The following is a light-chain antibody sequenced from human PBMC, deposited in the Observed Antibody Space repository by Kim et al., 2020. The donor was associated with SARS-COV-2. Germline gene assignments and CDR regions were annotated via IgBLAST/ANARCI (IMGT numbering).Light chain of an antibody. CDR1: SIDVGDYDY. V-gene: IGLV2-14*03. J-gene: IGLJ1*01. CDR3: GSYTASSTLV. CDR2: DVS. Sequence: GQSITISCTGTSIDVGDYDYVSWYQQHPGKAPKLILFDVSDRPSGVSNRFSGSKSGNTASLTISGLQSEDEADYYCGSYTASSTLVFGTGTKVTVL.